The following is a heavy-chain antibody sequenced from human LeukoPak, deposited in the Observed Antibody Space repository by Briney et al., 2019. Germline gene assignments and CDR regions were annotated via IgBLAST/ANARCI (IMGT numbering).Heavy chain of an antibody. CDR1: GFTVSSNY. CDR2: IYSGGST. CDR3: ARDDYYDSSGYSW. V-gene: IGHV3-66*01. D-gene: IGHD3-22*01. J-gene: IGHJ4*02. Sequence: PEGSLRLSCAASGFTVSSNYMSWVRQAPGKGLEWVSVIYSGGSTYYADSVKGRFTTSRDNSKNTLYLQMNSLRAEDTAVYYCARDDYYDSSGYSWWGQGTLVTVSS.